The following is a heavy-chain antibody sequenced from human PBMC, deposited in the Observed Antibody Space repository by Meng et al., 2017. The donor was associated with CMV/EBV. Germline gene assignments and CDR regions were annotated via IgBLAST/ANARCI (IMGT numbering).Heavy chain of an antibody. CDR3: ARIPTDFWSVPRRGYYYYYGMDV. D-gene: IGHD3-3*01. Sequence: SETLSLTCAVYGGSFSGYYWSWIRQPPGKGLEWIGEIKHSGSTNYNPSLKSRVTISVDTSKNQFSLKLSSVTAADTAVYYCARIPTDFWSVPRRGYYYYYGMDVWGQGTTVTVSS. J-gene: IGHJ6*02. CDR1: GGSFSGYY. V-gene: IGHV4-34*01. CDR2: IKHSGST.